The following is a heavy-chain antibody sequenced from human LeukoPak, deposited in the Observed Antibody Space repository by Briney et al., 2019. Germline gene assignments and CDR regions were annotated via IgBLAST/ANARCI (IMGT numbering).Heavy chain of an antibody. CDR3: GRNLGSGSDH. V-gene: IGHV4-59*02. Sequence: SETLSFTCSVSGAPVSSDYWNWIRQSPGRGLEWIGYTHYRGDINYNPSLKSRLTMSVDASSNQVSLKLSSVTAADAAVYYCGRNLGSGSDHWGQGTLVTVSS. J-gene: IGHJ4*02. CDR2: THYRGDI. CDR1: GAPVSSDY. D-gene: IGHD3-10*01.